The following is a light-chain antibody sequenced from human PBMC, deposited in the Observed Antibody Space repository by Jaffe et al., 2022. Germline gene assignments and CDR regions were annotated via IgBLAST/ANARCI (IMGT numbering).Light chain of an antibody. J-gene: IGKJ4*01. Sequence: DIQMTQSPSSLSASVGDRVTITCRASQTIRTYLNWYQQKRGKPPKLLIYAASTLQIEVPSRFSGSGSGTDFTLTISSLQPEDFATYYCQQGFTLPLTFGGGTTVEI. CDR1: QTIRTY. V-gene: IGKV1-39*01. CDR2: AAS. CDR3: QQGFTLPLT.